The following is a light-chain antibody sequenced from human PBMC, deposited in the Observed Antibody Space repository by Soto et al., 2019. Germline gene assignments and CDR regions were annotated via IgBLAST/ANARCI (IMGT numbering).Light chain of an antibody. CDR3: QQCGTSPPT. J-gene: IGKJ1*01. Sequence: EVVLTQSPGTLSLSPGKRATLSCRASQSVSSSYLVWYQQKSDLAPRLLMYSASSRAAGIPDRFSGRGSGTDFTLTISRLEPEDFAVYYCQQCGTSPPTFGQGTKMEIK. V-gene: IGKV3-20*01. CDR2: SAS. CDR1: QSVSSSY.